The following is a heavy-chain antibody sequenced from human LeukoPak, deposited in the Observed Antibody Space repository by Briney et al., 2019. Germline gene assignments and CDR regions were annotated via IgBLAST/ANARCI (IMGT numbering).Heavy chain of an antibody. CDR2: ISYDGSNK. J-gene: IGHJ4*02. V-gene: IGHV3-30*18. CDR1: GFTFSGYG. D-gene: IGHD5-12*01. CDR3: AKDRSAVDKVATDFDY. Sequence: PGRSLRLSCAAHGFTFSGYGMHSVRQAPGKGLEWEAVISYDGSNKNYADSVKGRFTISRDNSKNTLYLQMNGMRAEDRAVYYCAKDRSAVDKVATDFDYWGQGTLVTVSS.